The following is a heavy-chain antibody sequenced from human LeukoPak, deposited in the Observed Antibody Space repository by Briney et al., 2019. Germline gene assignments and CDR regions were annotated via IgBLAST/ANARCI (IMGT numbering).Heavy chain of an antibody. CDR1: GDSIKTSSYY. CDR2: VYYSGST. V-gene: IGHV4-39*01. J-gene: IGHJ4*02. CDR3: ARHYSSGYELDVDY. D-gene: IGHD3-22*01. Sequence: PSETLSLTSTVSGDSIKTSSYYWGWIRQPPGKGLEWIGSVYYSGSTYYNPSLKSRLTISVDTSKNQFSLNLSSVTAADTAVYFCARHYSSGYELDVDYWGQGTLVTVSS.